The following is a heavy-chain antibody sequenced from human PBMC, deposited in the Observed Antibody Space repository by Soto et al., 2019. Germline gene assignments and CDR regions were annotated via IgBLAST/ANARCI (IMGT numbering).Heavy chain of an antibody. V-gene: IGHV1-46*01. J-gene: IGHJ6*02. CDR2: INPTTNIP. D-gene: IGHD1-1*01. CDR1: GYSFTSYH. Sequence: GASVKVSCKASGYSFTSYHIHWLRQAPGQGLEWLGVINPTTNIPIYAQKFQGRVTVTRDTSASTVSMDLSSLRSEDTAIYYCSRETVLDYSGMDVWGQGTTVTDSS. CDR3: SRETVLDYSGMDV.